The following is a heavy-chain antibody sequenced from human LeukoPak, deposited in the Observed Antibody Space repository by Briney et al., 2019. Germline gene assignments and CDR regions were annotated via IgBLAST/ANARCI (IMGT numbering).Heavy chain of an antibody. Sequence: PSETLSLTCTVSGGSISSGSYYWSWIRQPAGKGLEWIGRIYTSGSTNYNPSLKSRVTISVDTSKNQFSLKLSSVTAADTAVYYCARVWEHHFDYWGQGTLVTVSS. CDR1: GGSISSGSYY. V-gene: IGHV4-61*02. J-gene: IGHJ4*02. CDR3: ARVWEHHFDY. CDR2: IYTSGST. D-gene: IGHD1-26*01.